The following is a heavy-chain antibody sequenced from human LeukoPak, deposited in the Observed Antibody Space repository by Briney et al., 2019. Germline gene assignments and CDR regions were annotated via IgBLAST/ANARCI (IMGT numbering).Heavy chain of an antibody. CDR1: GYTFTSYW. Sequence: GESLKISCNGSGYTFTSYWITWVRQMPGKGLEWMGIIYPGDSDTRYSPSFQGQVTIPADKSISTTYLQWSSLKASDTAMYYCARSPRLRGGNYCGLWGPGTPGTVSS. CDR3: ARSPRLRGGNYCGL. D-gene: IGHD1-7*01. CDR2: IYPGDSDT. V-gene: IGHV5-51*01. J-gene: IGHJ6*01.